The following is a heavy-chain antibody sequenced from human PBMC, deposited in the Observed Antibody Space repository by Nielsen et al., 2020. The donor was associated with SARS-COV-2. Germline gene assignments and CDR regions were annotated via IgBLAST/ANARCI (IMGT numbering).Heavy chain of an antibody. V-gene: IGHV3-33*01. D-gene: IGHD6-19*01. CDR1: GFTFSTYG. CDR2: IWYDGSIT. Sequence: GGSLRLSCAVSGFTFSTYGMNWVRQAPGKGLEWVAAIWYDGSITYYADSVKGRFTISRDNSKNTLYLQMNSLRAEDTAVYYCARDEEQWLVSGLNDWGQGILVTVSS. J-gene: IGHJ4*02. CDR3: ARDEEQWLVSGLND.